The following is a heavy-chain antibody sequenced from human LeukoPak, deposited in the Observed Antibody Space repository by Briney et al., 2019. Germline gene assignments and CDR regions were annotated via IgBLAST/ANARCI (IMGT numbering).Heavy chain of an antibody. V-gene: IGHV4-59*01. CDR1: GASLSSYY. D-gene: IGHD2/OR15-2a*01. J-gene: IGHJ5*02. CDR3: ATGYYEPFAT. CDR2: ISDTGKT. Sequence: SETLSLTCSVSGASLSSYYWDCLRQSPGKGLGWIGYISDTGKTDSSPSLKSRVSISLDMSKKQFSLRLRSVTAADSAVYYCATGYYEPFATWGPGILVTVSS.